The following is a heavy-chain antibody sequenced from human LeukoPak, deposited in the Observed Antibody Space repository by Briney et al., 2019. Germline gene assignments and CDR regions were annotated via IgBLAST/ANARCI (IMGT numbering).Heavy chain of an antibody. Sequence: AASVKVSCKASGGTFSSYAISWVRQAPGQGLEWMGGIIPIFGTANYAQKFQGRVTITADKSTSTAYMELSSLRSEDTAVYYCARGPSHYYGSGRSSGRFDYWGQGTLVTVSS. D-gene: IGHD3-10*01. CDR1: GGTFSSYA. CDR2: IIPIFGTA. V-gene: IGHV1-69*06. CDR3: ARGPSHYYGSGRSSGRFDY. J-gene: IGHJ4*02.